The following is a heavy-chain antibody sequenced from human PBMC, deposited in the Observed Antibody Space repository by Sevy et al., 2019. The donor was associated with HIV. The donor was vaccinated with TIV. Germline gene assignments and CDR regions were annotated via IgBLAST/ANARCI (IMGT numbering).Heavy chain of an antibody. CDR3: AKNSAAAGTWRFDY. CDR2: ISFDGSNK. V-gene: IGHV3-30*02. D-gene: IGHD6-13*01. Sequence: GGSLRLSCAASGLIFSHYGMHWVRQAPGKGLEWVAFISFDGSNKYYVDSVKGRFTVSRDNSKDTLYLQMNSLRTEDTALYYCAKNSAAAGTWRFDYWGQGTLVTVSS. J-gene: IGHJ4*02. CDR1: GLIFSHYG.